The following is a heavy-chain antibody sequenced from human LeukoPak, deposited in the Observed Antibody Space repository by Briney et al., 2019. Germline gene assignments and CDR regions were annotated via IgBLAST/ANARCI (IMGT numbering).Heavy chain of an antibody. J-gene: IGHJ4*02. V-gene: IGHV4-38-2*02. Sequence: SETLSLTCTVSGYSISSGYYWGWIRQPPGKGLEWIGSIFHSGSTYYNPSLKSRVTISVDTSRNQFSLKVSSVTAADTAVYYCAREGYSNSFDYWGQGTLVTVSS. CDR2: IFHSGST. CDR1: GYSISSGYY. D-gene: IGHD4-11*01. CDR3: AREGYSNSFDY.